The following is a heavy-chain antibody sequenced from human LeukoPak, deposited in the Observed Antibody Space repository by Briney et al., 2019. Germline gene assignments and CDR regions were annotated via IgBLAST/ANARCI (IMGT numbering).Heavy chain of an antibody. J-gene: IGHJ4*02. CDR3: AHIPPRALIAGIAAAVYYFDY. Sequence: SGPTLVNPTQTLTLTFTFSGFSLSTSGVGVGWIRQPPGKALEWLALIYWDDDKRYSPSLKSRLTITKDTSKNQVVLTMTNMDPVDTATYYCAHIPPRALIAGIAAAVYYFDYWGQGTLVTVSS. CDR2: IYWDDDK. D-gene: IGHD6-13*01. CDR1: GFSLSTSGVG. V-gene: IGHV2-5*02.